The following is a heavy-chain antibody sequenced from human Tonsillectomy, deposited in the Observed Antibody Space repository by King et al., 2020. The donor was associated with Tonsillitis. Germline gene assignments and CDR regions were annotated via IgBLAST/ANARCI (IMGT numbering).Heavy chain of an antibody. J-gene: IGHJ4*02. V-gene: IGHV3-23*04. D-gene: IGHD2-15*01. CDR1: GFTFSSYA. CDR2: ISGSGGST. Sequence: VQLVESGGGLVQPGGSLRLSCAASGFTFSSYAMSWVRQAPGKGRDGVSAISGSGGSTYYADSVKGRFTISRDNSKNTLYLQMNSLRAEDTAVYYCAKDIVVVVAATGENFDYWGQGTLVTVSS. CDR3: AKDIVVVVAATGENFDY.